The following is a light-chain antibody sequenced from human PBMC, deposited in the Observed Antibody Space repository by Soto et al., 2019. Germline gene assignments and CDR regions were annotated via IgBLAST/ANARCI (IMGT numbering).Light chain of an antibody. CDR3: QRYGSSPSWT. CDR1: QSVSTSY. V-gene: IGKV3-20*01. Sequence: VMTQSPATLSLSPGERATLSCRASQSVSTSYLAWYQQKPGQAPRLLIYGASSRATGIPDRFSGSGSGTDFTLTINRLEPEDFAVYYCQRYGSSPSWTFGQGTKVDIK. J-gene: IGKJ1*01. CDR2: GAS.